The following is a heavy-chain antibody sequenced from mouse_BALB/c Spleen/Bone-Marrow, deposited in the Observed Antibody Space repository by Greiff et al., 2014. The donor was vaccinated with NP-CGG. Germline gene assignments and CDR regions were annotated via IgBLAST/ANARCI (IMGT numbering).Heavy chain of an antibody. CDR2: IYPGDGDT. Sequence: QVQLQQSGAELAKPGASVKLSCTASGYNFNGSWMQWVKQRPGQGLEWIGIIYPGDGDTSYTQKFKGKATLTADKSSSTAYMQLRSLASEDSAVYYCVRVVYDYSSAYWGQGTTLTVSS. J-gene: IGHJ2*01. CDR1: GYNFNGSW. D-gene: IGHD6-1*01. V-gene: IGHV1-87*01. CDR3: VRVVYDYSSAY.